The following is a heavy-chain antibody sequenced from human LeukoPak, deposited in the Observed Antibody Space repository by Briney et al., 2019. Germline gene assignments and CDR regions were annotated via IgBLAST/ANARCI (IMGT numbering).Heavy chain of an antibody. CDR3: ARVGPFYDVLTTVYSHYMDV. CDR1: GYTFTGYY. J-gene: IGHJ6*03. D-gene: IGHD3-9*01. V-gene: IGHV1-2*02. Sequence: ASVKISCKASGYTFTGYYLHWVRQAPGQGLEWMGWINPNTGDTNYTQNFQGRVTMTRDTSINTAYMELSGLRSDDTALYYCARVGPFYDVLTTVYSHYMDVWGKGTTVTISS. CDR2: INPNTGDT.